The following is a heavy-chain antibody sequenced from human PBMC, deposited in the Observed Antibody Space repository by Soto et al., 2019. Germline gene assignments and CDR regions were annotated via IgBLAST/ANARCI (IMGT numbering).Heavy chain of an antibody. CDR1: GGSISSYY. CDR2: LYYSGST. CDR3: ARDYDSSGYIGY. D-gene: IGHD3-22*01. J-gene: IGHJ4*02. V-gene: IGHV4-59*01. Sequence: SGTLSLTCTVSGGSISSYYWSWIRQPPGKGLEWIGYLYYSGSTNYNPSLKSRVTISVDTSKNQFSLKLSSVTTADTAVYYCARDYDSSGYIGYWGQGILVTVSS.